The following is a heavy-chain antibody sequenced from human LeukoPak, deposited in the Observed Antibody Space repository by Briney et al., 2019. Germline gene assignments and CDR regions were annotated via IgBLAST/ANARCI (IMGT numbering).Heavy chain of an antibody. D-gene: IGHD1-26*01. CDR3: ARLSGGN. J-gene: IGHJ4*02. Sequence: PSETLSLTCTVSGGSITTYYWSWIRQPPGKGLEWIGYIDYSGSTSYNPSLKSRVSISVDTSKNQFSLKLWSVTAADTAVYYCARLSGGNWGQGTLVTVSS. CDR1: GGSITTYY. V-gene: IGHV4-59*01. CDR2: IDYSGST.